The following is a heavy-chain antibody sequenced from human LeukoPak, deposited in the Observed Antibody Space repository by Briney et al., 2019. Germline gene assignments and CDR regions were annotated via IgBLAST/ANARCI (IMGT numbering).Heavy chain of an antibody. CDR1: GYTFTGYY. CDR3: ARDPPIAVSGTYDY. D-gene: IGHD6-19*01. Sequence: ASVKVSCKASGYTFTGYYMHWVRQAPGQGLEWMGRINPNSGGTKYAQKFQGRVTMTRDTSISTAYMELTRMTSDDTAIHYCARDPPIAVSGTYDYWGQGTLVTVSS. J-gene: IGHJ4*02. V-gene: IGHV1-2*06. CDR2: INPNSGGT.